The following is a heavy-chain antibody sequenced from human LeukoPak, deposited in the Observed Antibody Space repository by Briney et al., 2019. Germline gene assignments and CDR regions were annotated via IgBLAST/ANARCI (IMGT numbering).Heavy chain of an antibody. J-gene: IGHJ6*02. Sequence: GGSLRLSCAASGFTFSSYAMHWVRQAPGKGLERVAVISFDGSNKYYADSVQGRLTISRDNSKNTLYLQMNSLRAEDTAVYYCAREMVSSAYYYYGMDVWGQGTTVTVSS. CDR2: ISFDGSNK. V-gene: IGHV3-30-3*01. CDR3: AREMVSSAYYYYGMDV. D-gene: IGHD3-10*01. CDR1: GFTFSSYA.